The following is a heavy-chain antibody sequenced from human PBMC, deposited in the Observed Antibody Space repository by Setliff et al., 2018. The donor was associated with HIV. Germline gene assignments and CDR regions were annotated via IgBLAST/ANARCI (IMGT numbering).Heavy chain of an antibody. CDR3: ARERSLITNRRYFDS. V-gene: IGHV4-59*12. CDR1: GGPLSSYY. CDR2: IDYRGST. J-gene: IGHJ4*02. D-gene: IGHD3-16*01. Sequence: PSETLSLTCTVSGGPLSSYYWNWIRQPPGKGLEWIGDIDYRGSTNYNPSLQSRVIISVDTSKNQFSLKVSSVTAADTAVYYCARERSLITNRRYFDSWGQGTLVTSP.